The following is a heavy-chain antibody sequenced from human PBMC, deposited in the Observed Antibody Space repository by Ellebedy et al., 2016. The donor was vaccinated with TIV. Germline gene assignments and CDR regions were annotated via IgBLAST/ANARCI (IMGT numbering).Heavy chain of an antibody. CDR3: SRGGGCGGGTCYYPDF. CDR1: GFIFSGYW. Sequence: PGGSLRLSCAASGFIFSGYWMHWVRQAPGKGLVWVSRINSDGSDTAYADSVRGRFTISRDNAENTLYLQMNSLRAEDTAVYYCSRGGGCGGGTCYYPDFWGQGTLVTVSS. V-gene: IGHV3-74*01. CDR2: INSDGSDT. J-gene: IGHJ4*02. D-gene: IGHD2-15*01.